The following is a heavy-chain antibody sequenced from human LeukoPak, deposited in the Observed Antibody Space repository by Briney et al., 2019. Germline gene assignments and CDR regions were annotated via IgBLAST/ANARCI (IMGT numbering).Heavy chain of an antibody. V-gene: IGHV4-4*02. CDR1: GGSISGTNW. CDR3: SRESGPFSPFGF. J-gene: IGHJ4*02. CDR2: ISLRGLT. Sequence: SETLSPTCGVSGGSISGTNWWSWVRQPPGQGLEWIGEISLRGLTNYNPSLRSRLTMSLDESKNQVSLNLTSVTAADTAVYYCSRESGPFSPFGFWGQGTLVSVHS. D-gene: IGHD1-26*01.